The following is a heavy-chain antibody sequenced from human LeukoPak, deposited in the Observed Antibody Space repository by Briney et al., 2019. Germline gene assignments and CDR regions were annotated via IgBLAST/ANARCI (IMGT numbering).Heavy chain of an antibody. J-gene: IGHJ4*02. CDR2: IIPILGIA. CDR3: ARAPVAGFNVY. D-gene: IGHD6-19*01. V-gene: IGHV1-69*04. Sequence: SVKVSCKASGGTFSSYAISWVRQAPGQGLEWMGRIIPILGIANYAQKFQGRVTITADKSTSTAYMELSSLRSEDTAVYYCARAPVAGFNVYWGQGTLVTVSS. CDR1: GGTFSSYA.